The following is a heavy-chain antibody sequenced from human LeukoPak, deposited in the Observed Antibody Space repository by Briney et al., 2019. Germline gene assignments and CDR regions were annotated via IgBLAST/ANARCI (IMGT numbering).Heavy chain of an antibody. Sequence: SQTLSLTCAISGDSVSSNSATWNSIRQSPSRGLEWLGRTYYRSKWHNDYAVSVKSRITFTPDTSKNQFSLQLNSVITEDTAVYYCVRVIATTGYFDYWGQGTLVTVSS. D-gene: IGHD6-13*01. CDR3: VRVIATTGYFDY. J-gene: IGHJ4*02. CDR1: GDSVSSNSAT. CDR2: TYYRSKWHN. V-gene: IGHV6-1*01.